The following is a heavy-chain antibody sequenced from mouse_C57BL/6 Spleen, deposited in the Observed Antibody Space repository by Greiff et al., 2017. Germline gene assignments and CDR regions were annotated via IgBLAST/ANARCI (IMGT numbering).Heavy chain of an antibody. CDR1: GFSLTSYG. V-gene: IGHV2-6*01. CDR2: IWGVGST. Sequence: VKLQESGPGLVAPSQSLSITCTVSGFSLTSYGVDWVRQSPGKGLEWLGVIWGVGSTNYNSALKSRLSISKDNSKSQVFLKMNSLQTDDTAMYYCASDRGDYYGSSYGAMDYWGQGTSVTVSS. D-gene: IGHD1-1*01. J-gene: IGHJ4*01. CDR3: ASDRGDYYGSSYGAMDY.